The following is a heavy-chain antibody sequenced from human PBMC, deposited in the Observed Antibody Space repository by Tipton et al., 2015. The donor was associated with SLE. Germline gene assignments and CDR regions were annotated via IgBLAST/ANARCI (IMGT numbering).Heavy chain of an antibody. J-gene: IGHJ3*02. Sequence: QLVQSGAEVKKPGASVKVSCRTSGYTFTSLGITWVRQAPGQGLEWMGWISTYSGNTYYAQRVQDRVAMTTDTSTSTAYMELRSLRSGDTAVYYCARADEYHDGSGHYLDAFDIWGQGTMVTVSS. V-gene: IGHV1-18*01. CDR2: ISTYSGNT. CDR3: ARADEYHDGSGHYLDAFDI. D-gene: IGHD3-22*01. CDR1: GYTFTSLG.